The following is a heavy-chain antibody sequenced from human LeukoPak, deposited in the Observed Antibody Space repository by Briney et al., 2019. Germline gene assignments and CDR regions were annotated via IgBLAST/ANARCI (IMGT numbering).Heavy chain of an antibody. CDR3: AKDNPIEEVPGLGPGQ. J-gene: IGHJ4*02. CDR1: GFTFSRSG. V-gene: IGHV3-30*02. D-gene: IGHD1-14*01. CDR2: IRYDGGES. Sequence: PGGSLRLSCAASGFTFSRSGMHWVRQASGKGLEWVAFIRYDGGESFYGDSVKGRFTISRDNSKNTLYPHMNSLRVEDTGVYYCAKDNPIEEVPGLGPGQWGQGTLVTVSS.